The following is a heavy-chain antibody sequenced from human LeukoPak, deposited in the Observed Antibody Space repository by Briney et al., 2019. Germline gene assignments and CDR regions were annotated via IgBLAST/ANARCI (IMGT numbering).Heavy chain of an antibody. CDR3: ARGGAGYADY. Sequence: SETLSLTCTVSGGSLSSGDYYWSWIRQPPGKGLEWIWYIYYSGRTNYNPSLKSRVTISVDTSKNQFSLKLSSVTAADTAEYYCARGGAGYADYWGQGTLVTVSS. D-gene: IGHD2-2*01. CDR2: IYYSGRT. CDR1: GGSLSSGDYY. V-gene: IGHV4-61*08. J-gene: IGHJ4*02.